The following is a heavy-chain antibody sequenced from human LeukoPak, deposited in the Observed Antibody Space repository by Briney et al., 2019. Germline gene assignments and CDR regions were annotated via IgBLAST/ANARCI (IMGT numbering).Heavy chain of an antibody. CDR2: ISYDGSNK. J-gene: IGHJ5*02. CDR1: GFTFSSYA. V-gene: IGHV3-30-3*01. Sequence: GRSLRLSCAASGFTFSSYAMHWVRQAPGKGLGWVAVISYDGSNKYYADSVKGRFTISRDNSKNTLYLQMNSLRAEDTAVYYCARERRKTRNWFDPWGQGTLVTVSS. CDR3: ARERRKTRNWFDP.